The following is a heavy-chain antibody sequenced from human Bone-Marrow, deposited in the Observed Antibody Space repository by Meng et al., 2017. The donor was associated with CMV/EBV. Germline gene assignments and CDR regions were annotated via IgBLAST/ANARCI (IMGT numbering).Heavy chain of an antibody. Sequence: SETLSLTCAVYGGSFSGYYWSWIRQPPGKGLEWIGEINHSGSTNYNPSLKSRVTISVDTSKNQFSLKLSSVTAADTDVYYCAREVWYDSSGWEHYYYYGMDVCGQGTTVTVSS. CDR1: GGSFSGYY. CDR3: AREVWYDSSGWEHYYYYGMDV. V-gene: IGHV4-34*01. CDR2: INHSGST. D-gene: IGHD3-22*01. J-gene: IGHJ6*02.